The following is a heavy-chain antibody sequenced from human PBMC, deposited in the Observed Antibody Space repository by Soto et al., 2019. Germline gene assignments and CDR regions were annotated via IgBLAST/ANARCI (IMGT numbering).Heavy chain of an antibody. CDR3: AKLGSSTWSPHYYFDY. Sequence: GGSLRLSCAASGFIFSSYAMGWVRQTPGKGLEWVSAIIGSGGDTYYIGSVKGRFTISRDNSKNTLYLQMTSLRAEDTALYFCAKLGSSTWSPHYYFDYWGQGSLVTVSS. CDR1: GFIFSSYA. D-gene: IGHD6-13*01. CDR2: IIGSGGDT. J-gene: IGHJ4*02. V-gene: IGHV3-23*01.